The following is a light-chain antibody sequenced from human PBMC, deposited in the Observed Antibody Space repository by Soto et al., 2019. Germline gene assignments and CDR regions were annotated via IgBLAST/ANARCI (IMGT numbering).Light chain of an antibody. V-gene: IGKV3-20*01. J-gene: IGKJ2*01. CDR1: QSVSNSN. CDR3: QQYGSSFYT. CDR2: GAS. Sequence: EIVLTQSPGTLSSSPGERATLSCRASQSVSNSNLAWYQQKPGQAPRLLIYGASSRATGIPDRFSGSGSGTDFTLTISRLEPEDVAVYFCQQYGSSFYTFGQGTNLEIK.